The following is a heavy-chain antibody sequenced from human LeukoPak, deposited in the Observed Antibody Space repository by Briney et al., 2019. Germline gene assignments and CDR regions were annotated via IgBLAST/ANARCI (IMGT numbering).Heavy chain of an antibody. CDR3: ARLVGAATDRFAW. J-gene: IGHJ4*02. CDR1: GGAISSSSYY. Sequence: SETLSLTCTVSGGAISSSSYYWGWIRQPPGKGLEWIGTINYSGTTYYNPSLKSRVTISVDTSKNQFSLKLSSVTAADTAVYYCARLVGAATDRFAWWGQGTLVTVSS. D-gene: IGHD1-26*01. V-gene: IGHV4-39*01. CDR2: INYSGTT.